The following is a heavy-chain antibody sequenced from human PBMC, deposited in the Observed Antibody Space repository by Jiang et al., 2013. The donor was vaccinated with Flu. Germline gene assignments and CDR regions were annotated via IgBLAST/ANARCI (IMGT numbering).Heavy chain of an antibody. D-gene: IGHD6-6*01. CDR1: GGTFSTYA. V-gene: IGHV1-69*04. CDR2: IIPILATP. CDR3: ARDALAARATHYYFDS. Sequence: GAEVKKPGSSVKVSCKSSGGTFSTYAINWVRQAPGQGLEWMGRIIPILATPNYAQKFQGRVTITADKSTSTAYMELSSLRSGDTAIYYCARDALAARATHYYFDSWGQGTLVIVSS. J-gene: IGHJ4*02.